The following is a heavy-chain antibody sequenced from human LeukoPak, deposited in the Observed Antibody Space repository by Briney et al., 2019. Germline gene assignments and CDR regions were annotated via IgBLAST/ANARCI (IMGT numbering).Heavy chain of an antibody. Sequence: GGSLRLSCAAPGFTFSSYGMNWVRQAPGKGLEWVSSISSSSSYIYYADSVKGRFTISRDNAKNSLYLQMNSLRAEDTAVYYCARGHDSSSLIYYYYGMDVWGQGTTVTVSS. CDR2: ISSSSSYI. CDR3: ARGHDSSSLIYYYYGMDV. CDR1: GFTFSSYG. D-gene: IGHD6-13*01. J-gene: IGHJ6*02. V-gene: IGHV3-21*04.